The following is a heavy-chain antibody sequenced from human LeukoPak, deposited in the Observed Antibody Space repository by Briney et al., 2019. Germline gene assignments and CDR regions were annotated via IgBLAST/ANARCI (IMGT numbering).Heavy chain of an antibody. Sequence: GESLKISCQGSGYSFTAYWIAWVRQMPGKGLEWMGIIYPGDSDTRYSPSFQGQVTISADRSISIAYLQWSSLKASDTAMYYCARLRDGDFDYWGQGSLVTVFS. D-gene: IGHD4-17*01. CDR2: IYPGDSDT. J-gene: IGHJ4*02. CDR1: GYSFTAYW. CDR3: ARLRDGDFDY. V-gene: IGHV5-51*01.